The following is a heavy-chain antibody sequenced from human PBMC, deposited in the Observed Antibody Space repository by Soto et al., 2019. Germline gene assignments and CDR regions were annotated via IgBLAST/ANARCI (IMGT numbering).Heavy chain of an antibody. J-gene: IGHJ4*02. V-gene: IGHV1-2*02. D-gene: IGHD1-26*01. CDR1: GYTFTVYY. CDR2: INPKSGGT. Sequence: ASVKVSCKASGYTFTVYYMHWVRQAPGQGLEWMGWINPKSGGTMYPQKFQGRVTMTWDTSISTAYMALTRLRSDDTAVYYCARDLEKGGGSAGFDYWGQGTLGTVSS. CDR3: ARDLEKGGGSAGFDY.